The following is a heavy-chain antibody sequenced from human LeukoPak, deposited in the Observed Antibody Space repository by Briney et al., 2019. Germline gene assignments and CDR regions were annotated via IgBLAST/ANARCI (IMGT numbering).Heavy chain of an antibody. V-gene: IGHV3-74*01. CDR2: IKGDGIST. Sequence: GGSLRLSCAASGFDFSSNWMHWVRHAPGQGLVWVSRIKGDGISTNYADSVKGRFTISRDIAKNTLYLQMNSLRPEDTGVYYCAKDHYWSIDYWGRGTLVTVSS. D-gene: IGHD3-3*01. J-gene: IGHJ4*02. CDR3: AKDHYWSIDY. CDR1: GFDFSSNW.